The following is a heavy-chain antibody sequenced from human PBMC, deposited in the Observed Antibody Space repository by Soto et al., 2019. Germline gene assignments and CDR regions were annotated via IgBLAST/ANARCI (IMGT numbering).Heavy chain of an antibody. CDR1: GYTFTSYD. D-gene: IGHD3-3*01. Sequence: ASVKVSCKASGYTFTSYDINWVRQATGQGLEWMGWMNPNSGNTGYAQKFQGRVTMTRNTSISTAYMELSSLRSEDTAVYYCARVDHGYYDFWSGYFSPSDWFDPWGQGTLVT. V-gene: IGHV1-8*01. CDR2: MNPNSGNT. CDR3: ARVDHGYYDFWSGYFSPSDWFDP. J-gene: IGHJ5*02.